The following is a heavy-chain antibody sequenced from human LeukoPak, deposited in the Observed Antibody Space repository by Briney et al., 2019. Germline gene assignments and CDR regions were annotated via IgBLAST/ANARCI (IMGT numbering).Heavy chain of an antibody. CDR3: ARHVGGNYWYFDL. D-gene: IGHD4-23*01. J-gene: IGHJ2*01. Sequence: PSETLSLTCTVSGGSISSSSHYWGWIRQPPGKGLEWIGSIYYTGSTHYNPSLKSRVTISVDTSKSEFSPKLTSVTAADTAVYYCARHVGGNYWYFDLWGRGTLVTVSS. V-gene: IGHV4-39*01. CDR2: IYYTGST. CDR1: GGSISSSSHY.